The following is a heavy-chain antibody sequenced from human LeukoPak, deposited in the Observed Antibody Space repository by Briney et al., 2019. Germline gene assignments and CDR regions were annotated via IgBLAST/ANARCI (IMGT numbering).Heavy chain of an antibody. CDR1: RYSFTSYW. J-gene: IGHJ4*02. Sequence: GESLKISCKGSRYSFTSYWIGWVRQMPGKGLVWMGIIYPGDSDTRYSPSFQGQVTISADKSISTAYLQWSSLKASDTAMYYCARLLGYYGSGSYSPYFDYWGQGTLVTVSS. D-gene: IGHD3-10*01. CDR2: IYPGDSDT. V-gene: IGHV5-51*01. CDR3: ARLLGYYGSGSYSPYFDY.